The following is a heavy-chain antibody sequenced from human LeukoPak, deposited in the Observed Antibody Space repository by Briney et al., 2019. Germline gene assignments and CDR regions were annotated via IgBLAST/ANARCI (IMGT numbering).Heavy chain of an antibody. Sequence: GESLKISFKGSGXSFTGYCIAWVRQMPGKGLEWMGIIYPADSDTRYSPSFQGQVTMSADKSITTAYLQWSSLKASDTAMYYCARLGAAGDYWGQGTLVTVSS. CDR3: ARLGAAGDY. CDR1: GXSFTGYC. CDR2: IYPADSDT. J-gene: IGHJ4*02. V-gene: IGHV5-51*01. D-gene: IGHD6-13*01.